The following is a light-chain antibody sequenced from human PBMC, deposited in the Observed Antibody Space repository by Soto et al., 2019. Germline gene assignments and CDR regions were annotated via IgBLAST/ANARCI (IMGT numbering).Light chain of an antibody. CDR1: QSVSSN. CDR3: KQYNNGNT. V-gene: IGKV3-15*01. Sequence: EIVMTQSPATLSVSPGERATLSCRASQSVSSNLAWYQQKPGQAPRLLIYGASTRATGIPARFSGSGSGTEFTLTISSLQSEDFAVYYCKQYNNGNTFGQGTRLEIK. CDR2: GAS. J-gene: IGKJ5*01.